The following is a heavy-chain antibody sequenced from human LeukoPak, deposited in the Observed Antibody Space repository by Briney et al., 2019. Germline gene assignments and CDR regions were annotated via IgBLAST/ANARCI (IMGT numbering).Heavy chain of an antibody. CDR3: ARDGYYYYSSGYYP. V-gene: IGHV4-59*01. J-gene: IGHJ5*02. CDR2: IYYSGST. D-gene: IGHD3-22*01. Sequence: SETLSLTCTVSGGSISSYYWSWIRQPPGKGLEWIGYIYYSGSTNYNPSLKSRVTISVDTSKNQFSLKLSSVTAADTAVYYCARDGYYYYSSGYYPWGQGTLVTVSS. CDR1: GGSISSYY.